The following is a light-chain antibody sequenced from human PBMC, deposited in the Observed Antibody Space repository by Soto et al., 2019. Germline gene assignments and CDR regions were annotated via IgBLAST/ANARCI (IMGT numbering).Light chain of an antibody. J-gene: IGLJ1*01. CDR1: SSDVGGYNY. Sequence: SALPQPASVSVSPGQSITISCTGTSSDVGGYNYVSWYQQHPGKAPKLMIYDVSNRPSGVSNRFSGSKSGNTASLTISGLQAEDEADYYCSSYTSSSTLYVFGTGTKVT. CDR3: SSYTSSSTLYV. CDR2: DVS. V-gene: IGLV2-14*01.